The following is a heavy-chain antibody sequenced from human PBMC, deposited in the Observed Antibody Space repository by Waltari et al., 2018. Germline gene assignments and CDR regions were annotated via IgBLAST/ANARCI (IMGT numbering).Heavy chain of an antibody. Sequence: QVQLVESGGGVVQPGRSLRLSCAASGFTFSSYGMHWVRQAPGKGLELVAVIWYDGSNKYYADSVKGRFTISRDNSKNTLYLQMNSLRAEDTAVYYCAKGSWFGELLYLGYWGQGTLVTVSS. V-gene: IGHV3-30*18. CDR3: AKGSWFGELLYLGY. CDR1: GFTFSSYG. J-gene: IGHJ4*02. D-gene: IGHD3-10*01. CDR2: IWYDGSNK.